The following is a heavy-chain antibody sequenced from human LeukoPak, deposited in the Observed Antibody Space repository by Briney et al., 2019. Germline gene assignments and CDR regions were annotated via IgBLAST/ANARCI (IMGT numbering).Heavy chain of an antibody. CDR1: GYTLTELS. D-gene: IGHD3-3*01. Sequence: ASVKVSCKVSGYTLTELSMHWVRQAPGKGLEWMGGLDPEDGETIYAQKFQGRVTMTEDTSTDTAYMELSSLRSEDTAVYYCATTNLRFLEWLPPDYWGQGTLVTVSS. CDR3: ATTNLRFLEWLPPDY. J-gene: IGHJ4*02. CDR2: LDPEDGET. V-gene: IGHV1-24*01.